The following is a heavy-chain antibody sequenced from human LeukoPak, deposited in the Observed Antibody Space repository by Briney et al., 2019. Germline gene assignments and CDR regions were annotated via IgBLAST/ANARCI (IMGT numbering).Heavy chain of an antibody. V-gene: IGHV4-39*07. CDR3: AREARLRRGYYYMDV. Sequence: SETLSLTCTVSGGSISSGSYYWNWIRQPAGKGLEWIGSIYHSGSTYYNPSLKSRVTISVDTSKNQFSLKLSSVTAADTAVYYCAREARLRRGYYYMDVWGKGTTVTVSS. D-gene: IGHD4-17*01. J-gene: IGHJ6*03. CDR2: IYHSGST. CDR1: GGSISSGSYY.